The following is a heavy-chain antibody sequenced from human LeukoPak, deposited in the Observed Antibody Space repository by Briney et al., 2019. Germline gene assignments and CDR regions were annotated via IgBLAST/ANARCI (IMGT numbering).Heavy chain of an antibody. CDR1: GFTFSSYG. CDR3: ARGVIGYCSSTSCYERDYYYGMDV. D-gene: IGHD2-2*01. V-gene: IGHV3-33*01. J-gene: IGHJ6*02. CDR2: IWYDGSNK. Sequence: GGSLRLSCAASGFTFSSYGMHWVRQAPGKGLEWVAVIWYDGSNKYYAASVKGRFTISRDNSKNTLYLQMNSLRAEDTAVYYCARGVIGYCSSTSCYERDYYYGMDVWGQGTTVTVSS.